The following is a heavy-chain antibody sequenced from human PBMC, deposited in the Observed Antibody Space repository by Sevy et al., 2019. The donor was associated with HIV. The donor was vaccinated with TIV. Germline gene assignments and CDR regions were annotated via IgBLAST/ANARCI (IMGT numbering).Heavy chain of an antibody. CDR1: RYSFTAYW. J-gene: IGHJ3*01. CDR2: LFPGNSDV. Sequence: GESLKISCKASRYSFTAYWIGWVRHMPGKGLTWMGILFPGNSDVRSFEGHVTVSVDKSVNTAYLQWGSLKASDSAIYYCARGGHLPLDAFNLWGQGTMVTVSS. V-gene: IGHV5-51*01. D-gene: IGHD2-15*01. CDR3: ARGGHLPLDAFNL.